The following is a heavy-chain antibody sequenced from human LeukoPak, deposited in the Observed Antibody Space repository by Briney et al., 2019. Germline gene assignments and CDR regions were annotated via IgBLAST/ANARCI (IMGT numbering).Heavy chain of an antibody. J-gene: IGHJ5*02. D-gene: IGHD3-10*01. CDR1: GGSFSGYY. CDR2: INHSGST. Sequence: SETLSLTCAVYGGSFSGYYWSWIRQPPGKGLEWIGEINHSGSTNYNPSLKSRVTISVDTSKNQFSLKLSSVTAADTAVYYCARDSDYYGSGSYPPTNNNWFDPWGQGTLVTVSS. V-gene: IGHV4-34*01. CDR3: ARDSDYYGSGSYPPTNNNWFDP.